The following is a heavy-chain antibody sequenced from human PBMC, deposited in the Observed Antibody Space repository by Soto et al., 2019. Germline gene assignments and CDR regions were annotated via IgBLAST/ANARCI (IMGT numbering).Heavy chain of an antibody. CDR1: GDSVSSNSAA. V-gene: IGHV6-1*01. D-gene: IGHD2-2*01. Sequence: PSQTLSLTCAISGDSVSSNSAAWNWIRQSPSRGLEWLGRTYYRSKWYNDYAVSVKSRITINPDTSKNQFSLQLNSVTPEDTAVYYWARDQEYCSSTSCYRPHCYYYYGMDVWGQGTTVTVS. CDR3: ARDQEYCSSTSCYRPHCYYYYGMDV. CDR2: TYYRSKWYN. J-gene: IGHJ6*02.